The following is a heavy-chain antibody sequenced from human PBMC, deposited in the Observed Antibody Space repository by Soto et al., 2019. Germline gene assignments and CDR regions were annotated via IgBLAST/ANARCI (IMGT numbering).Heavy chain of an antibody. D-gene: IGHD4-4*01. Sequence: EVQLVQSGAEVKKPGESLRISCKGSGYSFINYWISWVRQMTGKGLEWMGRIDPSDSYTNYIQSFQGHVSISADKSISTAYLQWSSLNASDTAMYYCARLSRLHRDWSFDLWGRGTLVTVSS. CDR1: GYSFINYW. V-gene: IGHV5-10-1*01. CDR3: ARLSRLHRDWSFDL. J-gene: IGHJ2*01. CDR2: IDPSDSYT.